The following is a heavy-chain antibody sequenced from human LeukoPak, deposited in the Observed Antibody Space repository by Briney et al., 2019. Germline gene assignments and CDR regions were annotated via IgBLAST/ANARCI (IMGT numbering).Heavy chain of an antibody. Sequence: SETLSLTCTVSGDSITSYYWSWIRQPPGKGLEWIGYIYYSGSTNYNPSLKSRVTISVDTSKNQFSLKLSSVTAADTAVYYCATFIGGPYWYFDLWGRGTLVTVSS. CDR2: IYYSGST. D-gene: IGHD2-15*01. V-gene: IGHV4-59*08. CDR1: GDSITSYY. J-gene: IGHJ2*01. CDR3: ATFIGGPYWYFDL.